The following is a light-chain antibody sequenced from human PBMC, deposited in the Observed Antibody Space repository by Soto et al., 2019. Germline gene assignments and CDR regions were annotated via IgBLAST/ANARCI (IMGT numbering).Light chain of an antibody. J-gene: IGKJ5*01. CDR1: QRVSSGY. CDR2: GAS. V-gene: IGKV3-20*01. CDR3: QQYGGSPAIT. Sequence: EIVLTQSPGTLSLSPGERATLSCRASQRVSSGYVAWYQQKPGQAPRLLIYGASSRATGIPDRFRASASGTDFTLTISKLEPEDFAVYFRQQYGGSPAITFGQGTRLEIK.